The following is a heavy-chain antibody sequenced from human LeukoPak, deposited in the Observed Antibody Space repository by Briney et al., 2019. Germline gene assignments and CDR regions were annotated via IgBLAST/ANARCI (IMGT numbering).Heavy chain of an antibody. CDR2: ISGSGGST. J-gene: IGHJ6*03. CDR3: ARAPRWYSSGWAADYYYYYMDV. Sequence: PGGSLRLSCAASGFTFSSYAMSWVRQAPGKGLEWVSAISGSGGSTYYADSVKGRFTISRDNAKNSLYLQMNSLRAEDTALYYCARAPRWYSSGWAADYYYYYMDVWGKGTTVTVSS. CDR1: GFTFSSYA. V-gene: IGHV3-23*01. D-gene: IGHD6-19*01.